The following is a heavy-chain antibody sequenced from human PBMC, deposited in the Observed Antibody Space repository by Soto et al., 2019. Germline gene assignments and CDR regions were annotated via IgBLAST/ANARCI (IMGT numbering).Heavy chain of an antibody. Sequence: PSETLSLTCTVSGDSISGYYWSWIRQPPGKGLEGIGYIYYTGSTHYSPSLKSRVTISVDTSKKQFSLRLKSVTAADTAVYYCARDHITTVRRVIEYHGMDVWGQGITVTVSS. J-gene: IGHJ6*02. CDR2: IYYTGST. V-gene: IGHV4-59*01. D-gene: IGHD3-10*01. CDR3: ARDHITTVRRVIEYHGMDV. CDR1: GDSISGYY.